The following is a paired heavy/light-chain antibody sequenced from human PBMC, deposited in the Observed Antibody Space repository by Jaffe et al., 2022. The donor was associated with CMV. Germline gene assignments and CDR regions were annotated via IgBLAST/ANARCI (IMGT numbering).Light chain of an antibody. CDR3: QQYGYSPLYT. CDR1: QSVSNTY. CDR2: ATS. V-gene: IGKV3-20*01. Sequence: EIVLTQSPGTLSLSPGEGATLSCRASQSVSNTYLAWYQQRPGQAPRLLIFATSFRATGIPDRFSGSGSGTDFTLTISRLEPEDFAVYYCQQYGYSPLYTFGQGTTLE. J-gene: IGKJ2*01.
Heavy chain of an antibody. CDR2: INSDGVTT. CDR3: AREGRGGSHDF. D-gene: IGHD3-10*01. Sequence: EVRLVESGGGLVQPGGSLRLSCAASGFTFNSDWMHWVRQAPGKGLVWVSRINSDGVTTTYADSVNGRFTISRDNAKNTLYLQMNSLRVEDTAVYFCAREGRGGSHDFWGQGTLVTVSS. V-gene: IGHV3-74*01. CDR1: GFTFNSDW. J-gene: IGHJ4*02.